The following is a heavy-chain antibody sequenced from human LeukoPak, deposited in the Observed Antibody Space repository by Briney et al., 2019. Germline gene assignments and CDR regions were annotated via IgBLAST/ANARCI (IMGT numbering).Heavy chain of an antibody. CDR1: GFTFSDYY. Sequence: GGSLRLSCAASGFTFSDYYMSWIRQAPGKGLEWVSYISSSGSTIYYADSVKGRFTISRDNAKNSLYLQMNSLRAEDTAVYYCASPPKDGLIFGYYYMDVWGKGTTVTVSS. V-gene: IGHV3-11*04. CDR2: ISSSGSTI. J-gene: IGHJ6*03. D-gene: IGHD3/OR15-3a*01. CDR3: ASPPKDGLIFGYYYMDV.